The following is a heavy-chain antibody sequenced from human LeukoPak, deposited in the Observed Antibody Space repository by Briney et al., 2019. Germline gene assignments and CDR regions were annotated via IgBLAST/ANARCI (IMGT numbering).Heavy chain of an antibody. CDR2: IYYSGST. Sequence: SETLSLTCTVSGYSISSGYYWSWIRQPPGKGLEWIGYIYYSGSTNYNPSLKSRVTISLDTSKNQFSLKLSSVTAADTAVYYCARGGYSSGWYNFFDYWGQGALVTVSS. CDR1: GYSISSGYY. D-gene: IGHD6-19*01. CDR3: ARGGYSSGWYNFFDY. V-gene: IGHV4-61*01. J-gene: IGHJ4*02.